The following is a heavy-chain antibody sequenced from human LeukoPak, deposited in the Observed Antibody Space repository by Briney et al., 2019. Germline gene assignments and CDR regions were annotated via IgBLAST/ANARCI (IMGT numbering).Heavy chain of an antibody. V-gene: IGHV3-21*04. Sequence: GGSLRLSCAASGFTFSRYSMNWVRQAPGKGLEWVSFISSSSTYIYYADSVKGRFTISRDNSKNTLYLQMNSLRAEDTAVYYCAKLWFGELYTDYWGQGTLVTVSS. J-gene: IGHJ4*02. D-gene: IGHD3-10*01. CDR1: GFTFSRYS. CDR2: ISSSSTYI. CDR3: AKLWFGELYTDY.